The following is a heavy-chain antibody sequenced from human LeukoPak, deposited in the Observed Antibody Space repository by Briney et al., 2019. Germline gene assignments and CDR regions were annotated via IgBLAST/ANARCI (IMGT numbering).Heavy chain of an antibody. V-gene: IGHV1-69*13. D-gene: IGHD3-22*01. CDR1: GYTFTSYA. CDR3: AREKDSSVGGGTYYFDY. CDR2: IIPIFGTA. Sequence: GASVKVSCKASGYTFTSYAISWVRQAPGQGLEWMGGIIPIFGTANYAQKFQGRVTITADESTSTAYMELSSLRSEDTAVYYCAREKDSSVGGGTYYFDYWGQGTLVTVSS. J-gene: IGHJ4*02.